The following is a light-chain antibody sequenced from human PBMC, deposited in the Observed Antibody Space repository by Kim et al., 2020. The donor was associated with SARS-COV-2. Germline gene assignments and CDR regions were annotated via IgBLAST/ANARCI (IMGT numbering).Light chain of an antibody. CDR1: ALPKQY. J-gene: IGLJ2*01. CDR2: KDS. V-gene: IGLV3-25*03. CDR3: QSADSSGTAV. Sequence: SYELTQPPSVSVSPGQTARITCSGDALPKQYAYWYQQKPGQAPVLVIYKDSERPSGIPERFSGSSSGKTVTLTISGVQAEDEADYYCQSADSSGTAVFGGGTQRTVL.